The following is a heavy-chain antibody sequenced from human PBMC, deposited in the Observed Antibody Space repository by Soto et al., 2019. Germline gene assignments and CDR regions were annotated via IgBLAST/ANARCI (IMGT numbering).Heavy chain of an antibody. Sequence: SETLSLTCTVSGGSISSGGYYWIWIRHHPGKGLEWIGYIYYSGSTYYNPSLKSRVTISVDTSKNQFSLKLSSVTAADTAVYYCARVRGTHYWYFDLWGRGTLVTVSS. D-gene: IGHD1-1*01. CDR2: IYYSGST. CDR3: ARVRGTHYWYFDL. CDR1: GGSISSGGYY. V-gene: IGHV4-31*03. J-gene: IGHJ2*01.